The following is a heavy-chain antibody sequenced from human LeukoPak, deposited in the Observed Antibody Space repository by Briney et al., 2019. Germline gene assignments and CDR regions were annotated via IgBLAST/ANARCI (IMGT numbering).Heavy chain of an antibody. D-gene: IGHD6-13*01. CDR1: GGTFSSYA. CDR3: ARESEGLAAAGTLYFDY. CDR2: IIPIFGTA. J-gene: IGHJ4*02. V-gene: IGHV1-69*06. Sequence: SVKVSCKASGGTFSSYAISWVRQAPGQGLEWMGGIIPIFGTANYAQKFQGRVTITADKSTSTAYMELSSLRSEDTVVYYCARESEGLAAAGTLYFDYWGQGTLVTVSS.